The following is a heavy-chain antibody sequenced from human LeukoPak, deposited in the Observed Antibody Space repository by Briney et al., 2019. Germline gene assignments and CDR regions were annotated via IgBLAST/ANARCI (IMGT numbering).Heavy chain of an antibody. V-gene: IGHV4-31*03. CDR1: GGSISSGGYY. Sequence: SQTLSLTCTVSGGSISSGGYYWSWIRQHPGKGLEWIGYIYYSGSTYYNPSLKSRVTISVDTSKKQFSLKLSSVTAADTAVYYCARDRQWLGVNYFDYWGRGTLVTVSS. CDR3: ARDRQWLGVNYFDY. CDR2: IYYSGST. D-gene: IGHD6-19*01. J-gene: IGHJ4*02.